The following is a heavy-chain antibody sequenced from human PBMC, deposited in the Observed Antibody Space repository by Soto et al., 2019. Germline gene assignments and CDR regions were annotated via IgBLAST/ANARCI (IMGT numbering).Heavy chain of an antibody. V-gene: IGHV5-51*01. D-gene: IGHD2-15*01. Sequence: GESLKISCKGSGYTFTSYWIGWVRQMPGEGLGWMGVIYPSDSDIRYSPSFQGKVTISADKSITTAYLQWSSLKAADTAMYYCVRSGTSSGRFSDYWGQGTLVTVSS. CDR3: VRSGTSSGRFSDY. J-gene: IGHJ4*02. CDR1: GYTFTSYW. CDR2: IYPSDSDI.